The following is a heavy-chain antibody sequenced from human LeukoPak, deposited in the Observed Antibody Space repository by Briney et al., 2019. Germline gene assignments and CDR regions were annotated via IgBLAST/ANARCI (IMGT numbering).Heavy chain of an antibody. V-gene: IGHV4-34*01. Sequence: PSETLSLTCAVSGGSFSGYYWSWLRQPPGKGLEWIGEINHSGSTNYNPSLKSRVTISVDTSKNQFSLKLSSVTAADTAVYYCARSQLGGDYWGQGTLVTVSS. CDR2: INHSGST. CDR3: ARSQLGGDY. J-gene: IGHJ4*02. D-gene: IGHD6-6*01. CDR1: GGSFSGYY.